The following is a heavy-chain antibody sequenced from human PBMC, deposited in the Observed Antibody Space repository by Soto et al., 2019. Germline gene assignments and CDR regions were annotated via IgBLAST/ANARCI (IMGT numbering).Heavy chain of an antibody. CDR2: IYSGGST. D-gene: IGHD1-26*01. CDR3: ARESWELPQYYYGMDV. CDR1: GFTVSSNY. J-gene: IGHJ6*02. V-gene: IGHV3-53*01. Sequence: PGGSLRLSCAASGFTVSSNYMSWVRQAPGKGLEWVSVIYSGGSTYYADSVKGRFTISRDNSKNTLYLQMNSLRAEDTAVYYCARESWELPQYYYGMDVWGQGTMVTVSS.